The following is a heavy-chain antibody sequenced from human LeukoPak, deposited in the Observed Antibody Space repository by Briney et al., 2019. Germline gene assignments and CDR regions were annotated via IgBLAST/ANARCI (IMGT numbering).Heavy chain of an antibody. J-gene: IGHJ3*02. CDR1: GFTFSSYG. D-gene: IGHD3-16*01. CDR3: ANSYDYVWGSPDAFDI. V-gene: IGHV3-30*18. Sequence: GGSLRLSCAASGFTFSSYGMHWVRQAPGKGLEWVAVISYDGSNKYYADSVKGRFTISRDNSKNTLYLQMNSQRAEDTAVYYCANSYDYVWGSPDAFDIWGQGTMVTVSS. CDR2: ISYDGSNK.